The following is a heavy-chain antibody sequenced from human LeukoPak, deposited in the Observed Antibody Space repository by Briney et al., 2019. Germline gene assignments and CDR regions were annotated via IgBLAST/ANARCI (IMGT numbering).Heavy chain of an antibody. CDR2: ISYDGSNK. D-gene: IGHD6-13*01. CDR1: GFTFSSYA. CDR3: AREARAAGLDC. Sequence: GRSLRLSCAASGFTFSSYAMHWVRQAPGKGLEWVAVISYDGSNKHYADSVKGRFTISRDNSKNTLYLQMNSLRAEDTAVYYCAREARAAGLDCWGQGTLVTVSS. V-gene: IGHV3-30-3*01. J-gene: IGHJ4*02.